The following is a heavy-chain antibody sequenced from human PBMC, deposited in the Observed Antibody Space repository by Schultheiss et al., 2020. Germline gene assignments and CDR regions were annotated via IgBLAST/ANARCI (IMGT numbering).Heavy chain of an antibody. CDR1: GFTFSNYA. CDR3: TAEYWNFGTTDY. V-gene: IGHV3-15*05. J-gene: IGHJ4*02. CDR2: IKSKIHGGTT. Sequence: GGSLRISCAASGFTFSNYAMHWVRQAPGKGLEWVGRIKSKIHGGTTDYAAPVKGRFTISRDDSENSLYLEMHSLKAGDTGVYFCTAEYWNFGTTDYWGRGTLVTVAS. D-gene: IGHD1-1*01.